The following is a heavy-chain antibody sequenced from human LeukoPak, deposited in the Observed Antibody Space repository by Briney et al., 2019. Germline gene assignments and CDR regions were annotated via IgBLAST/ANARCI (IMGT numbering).Heavy chain of an antibody. CDR2: ISWDSGNV. J-gene: IGHJ4*02. CDR3: GKDMGYNSKGDLGYFDY. CDR1: GFTFDDYA. D-gene: IGHD4-11*01. V-gene: IGHV3-9*01. Sequence: GGSLRLSCAASGFTFDDYAMHWVRQSPGKGPEWVSSISWDSGNVGYADSVKGRFTISRDNVKNSLYLQMSSLRTEDTAFYYCGKDMGYNSKGDLGYFDYWGQGTLVTVSS.